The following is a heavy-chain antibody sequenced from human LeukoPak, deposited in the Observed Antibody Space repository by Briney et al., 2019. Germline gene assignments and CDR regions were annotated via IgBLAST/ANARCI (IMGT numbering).Heavy chain of an antibody. Sequence: PGGSLRLSCAASGFTFSNYWMSWVRQAPGKGLEWVAGISGSGGGTNNADSVKGRFTISRDNPKNTLYLQMNRLRAEDTAVYFCAKRGVVIRVILVGFHKEAYYFDSWGQGALVTVSS. D-gene: IGHD3-22*01. CDR1: GFTFSNYW. V-gene: IGHV3-23*01. CDR3: AKRGVVIRVILVGFHKEAYYFDS. J-gene: IGHJ4*02. CDR2: ISGSGGGT.